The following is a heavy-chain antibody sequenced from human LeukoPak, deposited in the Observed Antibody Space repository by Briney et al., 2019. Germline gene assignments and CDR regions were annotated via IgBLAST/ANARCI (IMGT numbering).Heavy chain of an antibody. V-gene: IGHV3-7*01. D-gene: IGHD3-16*01. Sequence: GGSLRPSCAASGFTFSSYAMSWVRQAPGKGLEWVANIKQDGSEKYYVDSVKGRFTISRDNAKNSLYLQMNSLRAEDTAVYYCASQAYGLFHYWGQGTLVTVSS. CDR1: GFTFSSYA. CDR3: ASQAYGLFHY. CDR2: IKQDGSEK. J-gene: IGHJ4*02.